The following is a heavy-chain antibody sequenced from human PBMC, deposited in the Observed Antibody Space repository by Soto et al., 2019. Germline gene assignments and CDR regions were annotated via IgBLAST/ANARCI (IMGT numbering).Heavy chain of an antibody. CDR3: AKDPTVTTYYYYYGMDV. V-gene: IGHV3-30*18. Sequence: QVQLVESGGGVVQPGRSLRLSCAASGFTFSSYGMHWVRQAPGKGLEWVAVISYDGSNKYYADSVKGRFTISRDNSKNTQYLQMNSLRAEDTAVYYCAKDPTVTTYYYYYGMDVWGQGTTVTVSS. D-gene: IGHD4-4*01. CDR1: GFTFSSYG. CDR2: ISYDGSNK. J-gene: IGHJ6*02.